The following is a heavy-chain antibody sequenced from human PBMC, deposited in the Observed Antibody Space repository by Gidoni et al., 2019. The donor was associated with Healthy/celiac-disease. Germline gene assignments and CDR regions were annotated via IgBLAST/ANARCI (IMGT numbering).Heavy chain of an antibody. CDR2: IIPILGIA. CDR1: GGTFSSYT. Sequence: QVQLVQSGAEVKKPGSSVKVSCKASGGTFSSYTISWVRQAPGQGLEWMGRIIPILGIANYAQKFQGRVTITADKSTSTAYMELSSLRSEDTAVYYCVVSLMVYVYRFDPWGQGTLVTVSS. V-gene: IGHV1-69*02. CDR3: VVSLMVYVYRFDP. J-gene: IGHJ5*02. D-gene: IGHD2-8*01.